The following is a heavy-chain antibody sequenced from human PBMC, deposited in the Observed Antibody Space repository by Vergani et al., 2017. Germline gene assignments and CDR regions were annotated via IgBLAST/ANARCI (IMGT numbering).Heavy chain of an antibody. Sequence: QVQLVESGGGLVKPGGSLRLSCAASGFTFSDYYMSWIRQAPGKGLEWVSYISSSGSTIYYADSVKGRFTISRDNAKNSLYLQMNSLRAEDTAVYYCAKDHLTIFGVVRRYYYYYMDVWGKGTTVTVSS. J-gene: IGHJ6*03. V-gene: IGHV3-11*01. CDR2: ISSSGSTI. CDR3: AKDHLTIFGVVRRYYYYYMDV. D-gene: IGHD3-3*01. CDR1: GFTFSDYY.